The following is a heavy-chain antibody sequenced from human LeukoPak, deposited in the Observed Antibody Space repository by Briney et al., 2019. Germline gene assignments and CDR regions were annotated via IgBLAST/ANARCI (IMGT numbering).Heavy chain of an antibody. V-gene: IGHV4-31*03. Sequence: PSQTLSLTCTVSGGSISSGGYYWSWIRQHPGTGLEWIGYIYYSGSTYYNPSLKSRVTISVDTSKNQFSLKLSSVTAADTAVYYCARSGLRSYWYFDLWGRGTLVTVSS. J-gene: IGHJ2*01. D-gene: IGHD4-17*01. CDR2: IYYSGST. CDR1: GGSISSGGYY. CDR3: ARSGLRSYWYFDL.